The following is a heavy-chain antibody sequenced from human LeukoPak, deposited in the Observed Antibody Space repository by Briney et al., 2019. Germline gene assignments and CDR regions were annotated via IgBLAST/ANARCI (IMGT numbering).Heavy chain of an antibody. CDR2: IYHSGST. CDR3: ARNSGGSGYYYYYMDV. V-gene: IGHV4-30-2*01. Sequence: PSETLSLTCTVSGGSISSGGYYWSWVRQPPGKGLEWIGYIYHSGSTYYNPSLKSRVTISVDRAKNQFSLKLRSVTAADTAVYYCARNSGGSGYYYYYMDVWGKGTTVTVSS. D-gene: IGHD1-26*01. CDR1: GGSISSGGYY. J-gene: IGHJ6*03.